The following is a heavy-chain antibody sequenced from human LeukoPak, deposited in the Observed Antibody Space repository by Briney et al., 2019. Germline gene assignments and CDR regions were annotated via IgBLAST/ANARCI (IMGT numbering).Heavy chain of an antibody. J-gene: IGHJ4*02. D-gene: IGHD3-22*01. CDR1: GFTFSSYT. Sequence: PGGSLRLSCAASGFTFSSYTMSWVRQAPGKGLEWVGFIRSKAYGGTTEYAASVKGRFTISRDDSKSIAYLQMNSLKTEDTAVYYCTRDSYYYDSSGYYDRDWGQGTLVTVSS. CDR2: IRSKAYGGTT. CDR3: TRDSYYYDSSGYYDRD. V-gene: IGHV3-49*04.